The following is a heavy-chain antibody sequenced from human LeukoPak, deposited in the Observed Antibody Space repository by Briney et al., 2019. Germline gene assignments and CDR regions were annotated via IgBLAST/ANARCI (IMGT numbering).Heavy chain of an antibody. V-gene: IGHV1-2*02. D-gene: IGHD6-13*01. CDR2: INPNSGGT. Sequence: ASVKVSCKASGYTFTGYYMHWVRPAPGQGLEWMGWINPNSGGTNYAQTSQGRVTMTRDTSISTAYMELSRLRSDDTAVYYCASIAAAGTGHDYWGQGTLVTVSS. CDR1: GYTFTGYY. CDR3: ASIAAAGTGHDY. J-gene: IGHJ4*02.